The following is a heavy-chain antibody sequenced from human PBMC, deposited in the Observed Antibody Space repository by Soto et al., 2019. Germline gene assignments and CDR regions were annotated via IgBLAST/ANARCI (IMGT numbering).Heavy chain of an antibody. D-gene: IGHD6-19*01. CDR1: GGSISSGGYY. Sequence: QVQLRESGPGLVKPSQTLSLTCTVSGGSISSGGYYWSWIRQFPGKGLEWIVYIYDSGNTYYNPSLKSRITISTDTSKSQFSLNLTSVTAADTAVYYCASQATGWYPDYWGQGTLVTVSS. CDR3: ASQATGWYPDY. J-gene: IGHJ4*02. CDR2: IYDSGNT. V-gene: IGHV4-31*03.